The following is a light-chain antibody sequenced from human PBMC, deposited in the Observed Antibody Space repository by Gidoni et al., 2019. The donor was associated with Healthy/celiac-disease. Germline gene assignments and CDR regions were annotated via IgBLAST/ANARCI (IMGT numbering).Light chain of an antibody. J-gene: IGLJ2*01. V-gene: IGLV3-27*01. CDR3: YSAADNNLV. Sequence: SYELTQPSSVSVSPGQTARITCSGDVLAKKYARWFQQKPGQAPVLVIYKDSERPSGIPERFSGSSSGTTVTLTISGAQVKDEADYYCYSAADNNLVVGGGTKLTVL. CDR1: VLAKKY. CDR2: KDS.